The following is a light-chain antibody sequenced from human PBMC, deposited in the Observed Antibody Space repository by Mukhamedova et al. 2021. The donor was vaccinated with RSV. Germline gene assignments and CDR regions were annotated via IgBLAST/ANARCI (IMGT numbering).Light chain of an antibody. CDR1: GGYNY. CDR2: EVS. CDR3: SSYTSSSTPYV. V-gene: IGLV2-14*01. J-gene: IGLJ1*01. Sequence: GGYNYVSWYQQHPGKAPKLMIYEVSNRPSGVSNRFSGSQSGNTASLTISGLQAEDEADYYCSSYTSSSTPYVFATGTKVTVL.